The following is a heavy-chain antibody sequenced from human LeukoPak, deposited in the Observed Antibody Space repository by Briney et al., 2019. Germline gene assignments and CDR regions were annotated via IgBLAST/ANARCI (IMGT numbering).Heavy chain of an antibody. J-gene: IGHJ5*02. D-gene: IGHD5/OR15-5a*01. CDR2: ISSSSSNI. Sequence: WGYLRLSCAASGFTFSSYSMNWVRQAPGKGLEWVSSISSSSSNIYYADSVKGRFTISRDNAKNSLYLQMNSLRAEDTAVYYCARDYTVLNWFDPWGQGTLVTVP. V-gene: IGHV3-21*01. CDR1: GFTFSSYS. CDR3: ARDYTVLNWFDP.